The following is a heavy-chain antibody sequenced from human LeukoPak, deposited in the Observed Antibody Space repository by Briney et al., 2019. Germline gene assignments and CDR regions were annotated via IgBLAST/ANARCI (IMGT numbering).Heavy chain of an antibody. CDR3: ARRSEGLSKDYYDSSGYYDY. CDR2: IYYSGST. Sequence: KPSETLSLTCTVSGGSISSSSYYWGWIRQPPGKGLEWIGSIYYSGSTYYNPSLKSRVTISVDTSKNQFSLKLSSVTAADTAVYYCARRSEGLSKDYYDSSGYYDYWGQGTLVTVSS. D-gene: IGHD3-22*01. CDR1: GGSISSSSYY. J-gene: IGHJ4*02. V-gene: IGHV4-39*01.